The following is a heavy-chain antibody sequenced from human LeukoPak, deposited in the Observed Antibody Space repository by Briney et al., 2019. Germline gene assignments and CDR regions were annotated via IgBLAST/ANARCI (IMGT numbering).Heavy chain of an antibody. CDR2: IYPGDSDT. Sequence: GESLRISCKGSGYSFTHYWIGWVRQMPGKGLEWMGIIYPGDSDTRYSPSFQGQVTISADKSISTAYLQWSSLKASDTAMYYCARRNYYDSRGKFDYWGQGTLVTVSS. V-gene: IGHV5-51*01. CDR3: ARRNYYDSRGKFDY. CDR1: GYSFTHYW. D-gene: IGHD3-22*01. J-gene: IGHJ4*02.